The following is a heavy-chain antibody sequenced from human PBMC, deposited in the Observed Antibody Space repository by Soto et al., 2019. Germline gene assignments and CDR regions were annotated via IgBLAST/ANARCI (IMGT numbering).Heavy chain of an antibody. Sequence: PRGSLRLSCAGSGFIFSNYGMHWVRQAPGKGLEWVAFISYDGGGTFYADSVKGRFTISRDNSKSTVFLHMNSLKKEDTAVYYCAITSVADASFDYWGQGTLVTVSS. CDR2: ISYDGGGT. D-gene: IGHD5-12*01. CDR1: GFIFSNYG. V-gene: IGHV3-30*03. CDR3: AITSVADASFDY. J-gene: IGHJ4*02.